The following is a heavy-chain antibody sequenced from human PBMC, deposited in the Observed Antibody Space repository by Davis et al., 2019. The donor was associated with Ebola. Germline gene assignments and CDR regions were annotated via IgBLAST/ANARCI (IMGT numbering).Heavy chain of an antibody. CDR3: AKDTSNAWFDV. D-gene: IGHD6-19*01. Sequence: GGSLRFSCAASGFVFSSYVMSWVRRAPGKGLEWVSTLGLSDDKYYADSVKGRFTISRDNSKNTLHLQMNSLRVEDTAIYYCAKDTSNAWFDVWGQGTMVTVSS. CDR1: GFVFSSYV. CDR2: LGLSDDK. V-gene: IGHV3-23*01. J-gene: IGHJ3*01.